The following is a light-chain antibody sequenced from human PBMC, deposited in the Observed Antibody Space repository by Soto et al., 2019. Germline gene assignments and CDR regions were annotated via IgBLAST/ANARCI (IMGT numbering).Light chain of an antibody. CDR2: GAS. CDR3: QQYGSSPPIT. Sequence: EIVLTQSPGTLSCSPRERATLSCRAIQRVSSSYLAWYQHRPGQAPRLLIYGASSRAPRIPDRFSGSGSRTDFTLTISRLEPEDSAVYYCQQYGSSPPITFGQGTRLEIK. V-gene: IGKV3-20*01. CDR1: QRVSSSY. J-gene: IGKJ5*01.